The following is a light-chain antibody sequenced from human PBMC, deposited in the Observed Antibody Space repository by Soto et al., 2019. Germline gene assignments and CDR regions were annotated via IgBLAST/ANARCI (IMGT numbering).Light chain of an antibody. Sequence: EIVLTQSPGTPSLSPGERATLSCRASQSVSNYLAWYQQKPGQAPRLLIYDASNRATGIPARFSGSGSGTDFTLTISSLEPEDFAVYYCQQRSNWPLLTFGGGTKVDIK. CDR1: QSVSNY. CDR3: QQRSNWPLLT. J-gene: IGKJ4*01. CDR2: DAS. V-gene: IGKV3-11*01.